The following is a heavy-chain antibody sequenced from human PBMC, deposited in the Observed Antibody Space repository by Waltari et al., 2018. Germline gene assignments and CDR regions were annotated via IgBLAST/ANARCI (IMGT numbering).Heavy chain of an antibody. V-gene: IGHV3-21*01. CDR2: ISRSSSKR. Sequence: EVQLVESGGGLVKPGGSLRLSCAGSGFILSSHGMNWVRQAPGKGLEWVSVISRSSSKRFYADSVRGRFTVSRDNAKNSLYLQMNSLRVEDTAVYYCARDRDYDFWSGYWGAFDIWGQGTMVTVSS. CDR3: ARDRDYDFWSGYWGAFDI. CDR1: GFILSSHG. D-gene: IGHD3-3*01. J-gene: IGHJ3*02.